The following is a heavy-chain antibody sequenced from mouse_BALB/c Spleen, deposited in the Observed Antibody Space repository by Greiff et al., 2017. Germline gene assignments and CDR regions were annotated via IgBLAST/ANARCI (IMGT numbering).Heavy chain of an antibody. Sequence: EVQLQQSGTVLARPGASVKMSCKASGYSFTSYWMHWVKQRPGQGLEWIGAIYPGNSDTSYNQKFKGKAKLTAVTSASTAYMELSSLTNEDSAVYYCTRDGHGSTYYAMDYWGQGTSVTVSS. CDR1: GYSFTSYW. V-gene: IGHV1-5*01. D-gene: IGHD1-1*01. J-gene: IGHJ4*01. CDR3: TRDGHGSTYYAMDY. CDR2: IYPGNSDT.